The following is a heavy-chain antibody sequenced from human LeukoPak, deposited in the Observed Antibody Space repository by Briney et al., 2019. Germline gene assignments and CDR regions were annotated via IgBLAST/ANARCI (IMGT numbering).Heavy chain of an antibody. CDR1: GYTFTSYD. CDR2: MNPNSGKT. CDR3: ARGFFTIFGVVTTHRSYNWFDP. Sequence: GASGKVSCKASGYTFTSYDINWVRQATGQGEEWRGWMNPNSGKTGYAQKFQDRFTMTRHTSISTAYMELSSLRSEDTAVYYCARGFFTIFGVVTTHRSYNWFDPWGQGTLVTVSS. D-gene: IGHD3-3*01. J-gene: IGHJ5*02. V-gene: IGHV1-8*01.